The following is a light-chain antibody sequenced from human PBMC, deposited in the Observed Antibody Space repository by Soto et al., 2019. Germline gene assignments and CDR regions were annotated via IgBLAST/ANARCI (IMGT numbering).Light chain of an antibody. CDR1: SSNIGNTY. CDR2: EDN. J-gene: IGLJ2*01. Sequence: QSVLTQPPSVSAAPGQKVTISCSGSSSNIGNTYVSWYQQLPGTAPKLLIYEDNKRFSGIPDRFSGSKSGTSATLGITGVQTGDEADYYCETWDSSLSAGVFGGGTKVTVL. CDR3: ETWDSSLSAGV. V-gene: IGLV1-51*01.